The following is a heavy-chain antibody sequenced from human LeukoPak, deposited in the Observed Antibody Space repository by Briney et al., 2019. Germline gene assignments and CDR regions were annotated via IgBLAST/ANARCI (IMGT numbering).Heavy chain of an antibody. J-gene: IGHJ6*02. D-gene: IGHD1-26*01. V-gene: IGHV3-7*04. CDR1: GFTFSSYW. Sequence: GGSLRLSCAVSGFTFSSYWMNWVRQAPGKGPEWVANIRPDGGDTYYVGSVKGQFTISRDNPKNSLSLELNNLRADDTAVYYCARDFSASGGLDVWGQGTTVTVSS. CDR3: ARDFSASGGLDV. CDR2: IRPDGGDT.